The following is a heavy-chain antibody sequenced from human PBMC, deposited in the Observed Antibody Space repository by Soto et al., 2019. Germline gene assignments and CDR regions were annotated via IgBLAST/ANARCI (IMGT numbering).Heavy chain of an antibody. Sequence: SETLSLTCTVSGGSVSSGDYYWSWIRQPPGKGLEWIGYIYYSGNTNYNPSLKSRVIISVDTSKNLFSLKLTSDTAADTAVYYCARIPVDTSMIYWLDPWGQGTLVTVSS. D-gene: IGHD5-18*01. CDR3: ARIPVDTSMIYWLDP. CDR2: IYYSGNT. V-gene: IGHV4-61*08. CDR1: GGSVSSGDYY. J-gene: IGHJ5*02.